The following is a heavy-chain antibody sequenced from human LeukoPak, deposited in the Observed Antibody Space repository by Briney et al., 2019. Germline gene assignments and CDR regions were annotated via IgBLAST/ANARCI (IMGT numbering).Heavy chain of an antibody. D-gene: IGHD1-7*01. CDR2: INSDGSTT. J-gene: IGHJ4*02. CDR3: AKAMVELLSLDY. Sequence: GGSLRLSCAASGFTFSPYWMYWVRQAPGKGLVWVSRINSDGSTTDYAESVKGRFTISRDNAKNSLYLQMNSLRAEDTAVYYCAKAMVELLSLDYWGQGTLVTVSS. V-gene: IGHV3-74*01. CDR1: GFTFSPYW.